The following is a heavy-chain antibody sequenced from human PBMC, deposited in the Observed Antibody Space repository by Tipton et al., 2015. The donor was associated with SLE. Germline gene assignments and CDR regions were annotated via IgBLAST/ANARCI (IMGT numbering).Heavy chain of an antibody. Sequence: QVQLVQSGGGLVKPGGSLRLSCAASEFTFNDYYMNWIRQAPGKGLEWVSYISSSGTIIYYADSVKGRFTISRDNAKNSLYLQMNSLRADDTAVYYCARDLSGTYGGLGPFDIWGQGTMVTVSS. CDR1: EFTFNDYY. J-gene: IGHJ3*02. V-gene: IGHV3-11*01. D-gene: IGHD1-26*01. CDR2: ISSSGTII. CDR3: ARDLSGTYGGLGPFDI.